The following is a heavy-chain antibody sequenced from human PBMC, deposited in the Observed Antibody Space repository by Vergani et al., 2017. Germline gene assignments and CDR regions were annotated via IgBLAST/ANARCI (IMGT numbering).Heavy chain of an antibody. CDR3: ASASLRALVGYYYYIDV. CDR1: GDSITNGGFS. Sequence: QLQLQESGSGLVKPSQTLSLTCAVSGDSITNGGFSWNWIRQPPGKGPEWIGYIFPSGNSDYNPSLKNRVSISLDKSKNQFSLWVNSVTAADTAVYFCASASLRALVGYYYYIDVWGKGNTVVVSS. D-gene: IGHD3-16*02. CDR2: IFPSGNS. V-gene: IGHV4-30-2*01. J-gene: IGHJ6*03.